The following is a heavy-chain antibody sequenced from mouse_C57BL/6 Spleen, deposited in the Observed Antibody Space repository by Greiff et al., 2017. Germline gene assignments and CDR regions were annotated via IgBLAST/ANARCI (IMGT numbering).Heavy chain of an antibody. Sequence: QVQLQQPGAELVKPGASVKMSCKASGYTFTSYWITWVKQRPGQGLEWIGDIYPGSGSTNYNEKFKSKATLTVDTSSSTAYMQLSSLTSEDSAVYYCARWLLSYYYAMDDWGQGTSVTVSS. D-gene: IGHD2-3*01. CDR2: IYPGSGST. V-gene: IGHV1-55*01. CDR3: ARWLLSYYYAMDD. J-gene: IGHJ4*01. CDR1: GYTFTSYW.